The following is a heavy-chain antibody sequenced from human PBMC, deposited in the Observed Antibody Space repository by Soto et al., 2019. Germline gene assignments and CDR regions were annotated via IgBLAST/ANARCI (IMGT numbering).Heavy chain of an antibody. CDR2: IYYRGST. CDR1: GGSISSHY. J-gene: IGHJ6*02. D-gene: IGHD1-26*01. CDR3: ARDGREASGMDV. Sequence: SETLSLTCAVSGGSISSHYWSWVRQAPGKGLEWIGHIYYRGSTSYNPSLRSRSTISVDTSNNQFSLKLNSVTTADTAVYYCARDGREASGMDVWGQGTKVTVSS. V-gene: IGHV4-59*11.